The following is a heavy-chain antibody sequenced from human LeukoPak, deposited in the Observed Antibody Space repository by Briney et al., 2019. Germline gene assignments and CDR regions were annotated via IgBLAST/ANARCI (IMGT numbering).Heavy chain of an antibody. V-gene: IGHV1-2*02. Sequence: GASVKVSCKASGYTFTGYYMHWVRQAPGQGLEWMGWINPNSGGTNYAQKFQGRVTMTRDTSIGTAYMELSRLRSDDTAVYYCSWAPDRYYYYGMDVWGQGTTVTVSS. CDR2: INPNSGGT. CDR3: SWAPDRYYYYGMDV. J-gene: IGHJ6*02. CDR1: GYTFTGYY.